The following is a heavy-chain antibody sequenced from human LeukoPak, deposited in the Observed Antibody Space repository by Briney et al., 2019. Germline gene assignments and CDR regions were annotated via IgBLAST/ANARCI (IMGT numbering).Heavy chain of an antibody. V-gene: IGHV3-21*01. J-gene: IGHJ4*02. D-gene: IGHD4-17*01. CDR1: GFTFSSYS. CDR2: ITSSNNYI. CDR3: AKEIWPTVTTPGHTYFDY. Sequence: PGGSLRLSCAASGFTFSSYSMNWVRQAPGKGLEWVSSITSSNNYIYYGDSVKGRFTISRDNSKNTLYLQMNSLRAEDTAVFFCAKEIWPTVTTPGHTYFDYWGQGTLVTVSS.